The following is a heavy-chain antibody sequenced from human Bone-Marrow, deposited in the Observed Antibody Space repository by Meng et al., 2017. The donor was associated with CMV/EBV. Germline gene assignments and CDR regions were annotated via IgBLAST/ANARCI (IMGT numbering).Heavy chain of an antibody. Sequence: SVKVSCKTSGGTFSSYSISWVRQAPGQGLEWMGGIIPMFRKEDYAQKFQGRVTITTDESTTTAYMELRSLRSEDTAVYYCARGAITVFGVVPGSFEIWGRGTMVTVSS. CDR2: IIPMFRKE. CDR1: GGTFSSYS. CDR3: ARGAITVFGVVPGSFEI. J-gene: IGHJ3*02. V-gene: IGHV1-69*05. D-gene: IGHD3-3*01.